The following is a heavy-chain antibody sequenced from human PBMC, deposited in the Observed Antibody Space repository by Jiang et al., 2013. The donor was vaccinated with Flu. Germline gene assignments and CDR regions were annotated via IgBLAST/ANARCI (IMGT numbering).Heavy chain of an antibody. CDR1: GYIFTNYA. CDR2: INTNTGNP. V-gene: IGHV7-4-1*02. Sequence: QSGSELKKPGASVRISCKAFGYIFTNYAINWVRQAPGQGLEWMGWINTNTGNPTYARDFTGRFVFSLDTSVDTAYLQISSLKAEDTALYFCTRSPTWNYPYSFDYWGRGTLVTVSS. D-gene: IGHD1-7*01. CDR3: TRSPTWNYPYSFDY. J-gene: IGHJ4*02.